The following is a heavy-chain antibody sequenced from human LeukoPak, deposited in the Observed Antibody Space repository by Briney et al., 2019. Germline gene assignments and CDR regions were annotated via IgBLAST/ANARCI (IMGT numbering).Heavy chain of an antibody. CDR2: INSDGSAA. CDR1: GFSFTTSW. V-gene: IGHV3-74*01. CDR3: AGDQKKNYYMNV. J-gene: IGHJ6*03. Sequence: GGSLRLSCAASGFSFTTSWMHWVRQAPGKGLVRVSRINSDGSAANYADSVKGRFTISRDNTKNTLSLQVYSLRGEDTAVYYCAGDQKKNYYMNVWGKGTTVTVSS.